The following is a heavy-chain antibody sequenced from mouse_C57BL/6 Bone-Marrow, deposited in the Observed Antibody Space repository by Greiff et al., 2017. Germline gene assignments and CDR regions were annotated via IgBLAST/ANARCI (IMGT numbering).Heavy chain of an antibody. CDR1: GYTFTSYW. J-gene: IGHJ4*01. CDR3: TGGLDHYYAMDY. V-gene: IGHV1-5*01. CDR2: IYPGNSDT. Sequence: VQLQQSGTVLARPGASVKMSCKTSGYTFTSYWMHWVQQRPGQGLEWIGAIYPGNSDTSYNQKFKGKAKLTAVTSASTAYMELSSLTNEDSAVYYCTGGLDHYYAMDYWGQGTSVTVSS.